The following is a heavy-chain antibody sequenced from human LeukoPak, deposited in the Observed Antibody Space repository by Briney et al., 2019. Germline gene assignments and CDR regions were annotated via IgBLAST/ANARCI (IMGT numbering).Heavy chain of an antibody. D-gene: IGHD6-6*01. V-gene: IGHV1-2*06. CDR2: INPNSGGT. Sequence: ASVKVSCKASGYTFTGYYMHWVRQAPGQGLEWMGRINPNSGGTNYAQKFQGRGTMTRDTSISTAYMELSRLRSDDTAVYYCARDWGIAARPLGYWGQGTLVTVSS. CDR1: GYTFTGYY. CDR3: ARDWGIAARPLGY. J-gene: IGHJ4*02.